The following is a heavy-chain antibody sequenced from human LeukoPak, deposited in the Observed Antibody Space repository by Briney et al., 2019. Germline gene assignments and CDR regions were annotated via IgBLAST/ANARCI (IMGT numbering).Heavy chain of an antibody. J-gene: IGHJ3*02. D-gene: IGHD2-2*01. Sequence: SETLSLTCTVSGGSISSGDYYWSWIRQPPGKGLEWIGYIYYSGSTYYNPSLKSRVTISVDTSKNQFSLKLSSVTAADTAVYYCARDPSCTSTSCLYAFDXXXXXTXXXVXS. CDR2: IYYSGST. CDR1: GGSISSGDYY. CDR3: ARDPSCTSTSCLYAFDX. V-gene: IGHV4-30-4*02.